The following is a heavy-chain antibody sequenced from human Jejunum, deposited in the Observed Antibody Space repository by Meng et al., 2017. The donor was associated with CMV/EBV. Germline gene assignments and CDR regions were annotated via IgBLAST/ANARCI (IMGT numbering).Heavy chain of an antibody. J-gene: IGHJ5*02. CDR3: ARKYNGYWFDP. V-gene: IGHV1-2*02. CDR2: INPTSGGT. CDR1: GNTFATYF. D-gene: IGHD5-12*01. Sequence: KASGNTFATYFMHWVRQAPGQGPEWMGWINPTSGGTSYAEKFQGRVTMTRDTSISTAYMELSRLRSDDTAVYYCARKYNGYWFDPWGQGTLVTVSS.